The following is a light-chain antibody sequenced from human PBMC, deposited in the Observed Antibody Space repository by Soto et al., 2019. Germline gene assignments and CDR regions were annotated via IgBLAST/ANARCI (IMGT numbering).Light chain of an antibody. J-gene: IGLJ1*01. V-gene: IGLV1-51*01. CDR3: GTWDSSLSAGPFV. Sequence: QSVLTQPPSVSAAPGQKVTISCSGSSSNIGNNYVSWYQQLPGTAPKLLIYDNNKRPSGIPDRFSGSKSGTSATMGITGLQTGDEADESCGTWDSSLSAGPFVFGTGTKVTVL. CDR1: SSNIGNNY. CDR2: DNN.